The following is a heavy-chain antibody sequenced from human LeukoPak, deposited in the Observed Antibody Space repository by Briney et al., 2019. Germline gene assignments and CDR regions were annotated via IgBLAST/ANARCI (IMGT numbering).Heavy chain of an antibody. D-gene: IGHD4-17*01. CDR2: IYYSGST. V-gene: IGHV4-31*03. Sequence: SQTVSLTCTVSGGSISSGGYYWSWIRQPPGKGLEWIGYIYYSGSTYYNPSLKSRVTISVDTSKNQFSLKLSSVTAADTAVYYCARARSGDYVDWYFDLWGRGTLVTVSS. CDR3: ARARSGDYVDWYFDL. CDR1: GGSISSGGYY. J-gene: IGHJ2*01.